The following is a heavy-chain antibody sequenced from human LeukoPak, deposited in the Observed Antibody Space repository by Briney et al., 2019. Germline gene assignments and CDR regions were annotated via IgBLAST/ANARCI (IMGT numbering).Heavy chain of an antibody. CDR2: IYHSGST. V-gene: IGHV4-4*02. CDR1: GGSISSSNW. D-gene: IGHD5-12*01. CDR3: AGYSGYEITFDY. Sequence: SETLSLTCAVSGGSISSSNWWSWVRQPPGKGLEWIGEIYHSGSTNYNPSLKSRVTISVDKSKNQFSLKVSSVTAADTAVYYCAGYSGYEITFDYWGQGTLVTVSS. J-gene: IGHJ4*02.